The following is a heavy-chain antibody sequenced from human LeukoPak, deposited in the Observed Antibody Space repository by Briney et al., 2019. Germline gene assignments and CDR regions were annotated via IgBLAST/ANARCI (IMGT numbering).Heavy chain of an antibody. V-gene: IGHV3-21*01. Sequence: GGSLRLSCAASGFNFSNYNMNWVRQAPGKGLEWVSSISSSSSYIYYADSVKGRFTISRDNAKNSLYLQMNSLRAEDTAVYYCARETLLDWWGQGTLVTVSS. CDR2: ISSSSSYI. CDR3: ARETLLDW. J-gene: IGHJ4*02. D-gene: IGHD3-10*01. CDR1: GFNFSNYN.